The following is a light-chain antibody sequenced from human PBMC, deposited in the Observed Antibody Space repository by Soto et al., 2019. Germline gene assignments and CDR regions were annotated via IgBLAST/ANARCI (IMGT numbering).Light chain of an antibody. CDR2: DVG. CDR3: SSYTSSSTYV. CDR1: SSDVGGYDY. V-gene: IGLV2-14*03. Sequence: SALTQPASVSGSPGQSITISCTGTSSDVGGYDYVSWYQQHPGKAPKLIIYDVGNRPSGVSNRFSGSKSGNTASLTISGLQAEDEADYYCSSYTSSSTYVFGTGTKLTVL. J-gene: IGLJ1*01.